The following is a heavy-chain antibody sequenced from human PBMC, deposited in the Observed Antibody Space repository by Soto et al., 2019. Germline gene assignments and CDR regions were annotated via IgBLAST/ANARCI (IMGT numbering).Heavy chain of an antibody. J-gene: IGHJ4*02. CDR3: AGRKTGTENDY. CDR1: GGSISSSSYY. V-gene: IGHV4-39*01. D-gene: IGHD1-1*01. Sequence: QLQLQESGPGLVKPSETLSLTCTVSGGSISSSSYYGGWIRQPPGKGLEWIGSIYYSGSTYYNPSLKSRVTISVDTSKNQFSLKLSSVTAADTAVYYCAGRKTGTENDYWGQGTLVTVTS. CDR2: IYYSGST.